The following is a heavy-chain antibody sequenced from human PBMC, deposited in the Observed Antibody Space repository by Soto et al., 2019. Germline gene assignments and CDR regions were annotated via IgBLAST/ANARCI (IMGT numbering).Heavy chain of an antibody. V-gene: IGHV1-2*04. CDR2: INPNSGGT. D-gene: IGHD3-10*01. CDR1: LYTFTGYY. CDR3: ARASRITMVLGVPRGFDP. J-gene: IGHJ5*02. Sequence: GASVKVSCKASLYTFTGYYMHWVRQAPGQGLERMGWINPNSGGTNYAQKFQGWVTMTRDTSISTAYIELSRLRSDDTAVYYCARASRITMVLGVPRGFDPWGQGTLVTVSS.